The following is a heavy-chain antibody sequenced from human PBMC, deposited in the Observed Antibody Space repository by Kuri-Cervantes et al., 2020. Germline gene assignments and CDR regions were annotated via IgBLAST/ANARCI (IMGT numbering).Heavy chain of an antibody. CDR3: TRESYAGNYGMDV. V-gene: IGHV4-59*01. CDR1: GGSFSNYY. D-gene: IGHD2-2*01. Sequence: GSLRLSCTVSGGSFSNYYWNFIRQPPGKGLEWIGYISYSGSTKYNPSLKSRVTMSVDTSKSQFSLNVSSVTAADTAVYYCTRESYAGNYGMDVWGKGTTVTVSS. J-gene: IGHJ6*04. CDR2: ISYSGST.